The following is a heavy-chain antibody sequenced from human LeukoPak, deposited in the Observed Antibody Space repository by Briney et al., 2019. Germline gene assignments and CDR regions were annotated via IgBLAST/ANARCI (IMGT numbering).Heavy chain of an antibody. D-gene: IGHD6-13*01. CDR3: ARVGGYSSPNWFDP. J-gene: IGHJ5*02. CDR1: GGSISSYY. Sequence: PSETLSLTCTVSGGSISSYYWSWIRQPPGKGLEWIGYIYYSGSTNYNPSLKSRVTISVDTSKNQLSLKLSSVTAADTAVYYCARVGGYSSPNWFDPWGQGTLVTVSS. CDR2: IYYSGST. V-gene: IGHV4-59*01.